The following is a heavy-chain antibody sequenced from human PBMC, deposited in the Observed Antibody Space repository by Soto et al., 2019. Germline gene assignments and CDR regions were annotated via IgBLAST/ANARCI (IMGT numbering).Heavy chain of an antibody. CDR2: INHSGNN. CDR3: ARGGSNDWQVALDI. D-gene: IGHD3-16*01. Sequence: SETLSLTCVVSGGSFSTYYYNWIRRSPGKGLEWIGEINHSGNNNYSPSLKSRVAMSLDTSKNEFSLKLTSVTAADTAVYYCARGGSNDWQVALDIWGQGTMVT. V-gene: IGHV4-34*01. CDR1: GGSFSTYY. J-gene: IGHJ3*02.